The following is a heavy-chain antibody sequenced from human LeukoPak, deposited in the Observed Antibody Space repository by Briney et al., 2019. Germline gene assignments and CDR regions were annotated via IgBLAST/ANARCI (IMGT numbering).Heavy chain of an antibody. D-gene: IGHD3-22*01. Sequence: GGSLRLSCAASGFTFDDYGMSWVRQAPGKGLEWVSGINWNGGSTGYADSVKGRFTISRDNAKNSLYLQMNSLRAEDTALYYCARYYYDSSGYGLDYWGQGTLVTVSS. CDR3: ARYYYDSSGYGLDY. V-gene: IGHV3-20*04. CDR2: INWNGGST. J-gene: IGHJ4*02. CDR1: GFTFDDYG.